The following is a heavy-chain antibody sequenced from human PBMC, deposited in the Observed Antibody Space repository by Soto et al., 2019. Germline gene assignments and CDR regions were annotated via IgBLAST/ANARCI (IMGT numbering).Heavy chain of an antibody. CDR3: ARRHLAVAVSPWFDP. CDR1: GLSITDSEMG. CDR2: IDSSGEK. Sequence: QVTLKESGPVLVKPTEPLTLRRTVSGLSITDSEMGVSWIRQPPGQPLEWLAHIDSSGEKSYRTFLKSRLAISKDTSKSQIVLTMTNMDPADTATYYCARRHLAVAVSPWFDPWGQGIPVTVSS. V-gene: IGHV2-26*01. J-gene: IGHJ5*02. D-gene: IGHD6-19*01.